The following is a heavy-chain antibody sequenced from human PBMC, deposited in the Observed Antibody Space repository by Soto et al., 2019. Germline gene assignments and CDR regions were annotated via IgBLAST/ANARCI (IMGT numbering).Heavy chain of an antibody. CDR1: GFTFSSYA. V-gene: IGHV3-30-3*01. CDR3: ARGPSSLTRFDY. Sequence: QPVGSVRLSCAASGFTFSSYAMNWVRQAPGKGLEWVVVISYDGSNKYYAESVKGRFTISRDNSKNTLYVQMNSLRAEDTAVYYCARGPSSLTRFDYWGQGALVTVSS. J-gene: IGHJ4*02. CDR2: ISYDGSNK. D-gene: IGHD2-2*01.